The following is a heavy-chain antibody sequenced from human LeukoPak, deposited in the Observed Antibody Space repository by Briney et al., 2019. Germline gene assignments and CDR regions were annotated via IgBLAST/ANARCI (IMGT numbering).Heavy chain of an antibody. J-gene: IGHJ6*03. CDR3: ARPSMDRVIV. V-gene: IGHV4-31*03. CDR2: IYSSGST. Sequence: SETLSLTCTVSGGSISSGGYYWSWIRQHPGKGLEWIGHIYSSGSTNYNPSLQSRATISVDTSKTQFSLKLSSVTAADTAVYYRARPSMDRVIVGGKGTRVTVS. D-gene: IGHD2-2*03. CDR1: GGSISSGGYY.